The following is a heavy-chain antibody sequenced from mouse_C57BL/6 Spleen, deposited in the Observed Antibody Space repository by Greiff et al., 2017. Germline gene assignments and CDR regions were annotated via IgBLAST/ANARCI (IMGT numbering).Heavy chain of an antibody. Sequence: QVQLKESGAELVKPGASVKLSCKASGYTFTEYTIHWVKQRSGQGLEWIGWFYPGGGSINYNEKFKDKATLTADKSSSTVYMEFSRLTSVESAVYSGEKQETYYGSSDNYLDYWGQGTTLTVSS. CDR1: GYTFTEYT. D-gene: IGHD1-1*01. CDR3: EKQETYYGSSDNYLDY. J-gene: IGHJ2*01. CDR2: FYPGGGSI. V-gene: IGHV1-62-2*01.